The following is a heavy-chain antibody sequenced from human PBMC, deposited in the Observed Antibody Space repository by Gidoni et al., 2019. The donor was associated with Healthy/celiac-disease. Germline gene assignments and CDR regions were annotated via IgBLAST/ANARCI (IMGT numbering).Heavy chain of an antibody. CDR2: INPSGGST. J-gene: IGHJ4*02. CDR1: GYTFTSYY. D-gene: IGHD3-3*01. CDR3: ARQGVGITIFGVVRSYYFDY. V-gene: IGHV1-46*01. Sequence: QVQLVQSGAEVKKPGASVKVSCKASGYTFTSYYMHWVRQAPGQGLEWMGIINPSGGSTSYAQKFQGRVTMTRDTSTSTVYMELSSLRSEDTAVYYCARQGVGITIFGVVRSYYFDYWGQGTLVTVSS.